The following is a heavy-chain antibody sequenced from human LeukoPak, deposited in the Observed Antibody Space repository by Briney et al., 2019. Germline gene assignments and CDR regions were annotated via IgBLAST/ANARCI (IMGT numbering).Heavy chain of an antibody. D-gene: IGHD2-2*01. Sequence: ASVKVSCKASGYTFTSYYMHWVRQAPGQGLEWMGIINPSGGTTNYAQKFQGRVTMTRDTSKNQFSLKLSSVTAADTAVYYCAKGYCSSASCYDDRGAFDYWGQGTLVTVSS. V-gene: IGHV1-46*01. CDR1: GYTFTSYY. CDR3: AKGYCSSASCYDDRGAFDY. J-gene: IGHJ4*02. CDR2: INPSGGTT.